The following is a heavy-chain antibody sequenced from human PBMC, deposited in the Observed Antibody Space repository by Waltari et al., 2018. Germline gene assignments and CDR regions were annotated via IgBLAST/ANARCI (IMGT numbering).Heavy chain of an antibody. CDR2: IYYSGST. D-gene: IGHD4-17*01. Sequence: QVQLQESGPGLVKPSETLSLTCTVSGGSISSYYWSWIRQPPGKGLEWIGYIYYSGSTNYNPSLKSRVTISVDTSKNQFSLKLSSVTAADTAVYYCARRYGDSDLPIDYYGMDVWGQGTTVT. CDR3: ARRYGDSDLPIDYYGMDV. CDR1: GGSISSYY. J-gene: IGHJ6*02. V-gene: IGHV4-59*01.